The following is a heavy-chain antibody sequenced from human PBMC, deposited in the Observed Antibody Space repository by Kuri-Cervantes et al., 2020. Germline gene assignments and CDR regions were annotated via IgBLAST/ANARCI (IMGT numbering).Heavy chain of an antibody. CDR3: ARGRLKRLVIPSYYFDY. Sequence: ASVKVSCKASGYTFTSYYLHWVRQAPGQGLEWMGIINPSDAKTSYAQKFQGRVTMTRDTSISTAYMELSRLRSDDTAVYYCARGRLKRLVIPSYYFDYWGQGTLVTVSS. J-gene: IGHJ4*02. CDR1: GYTFTSYY. V-gene: IGHV1-46*01. D-gene: IGHD3-9*01. CDR2: INPSDAKT.